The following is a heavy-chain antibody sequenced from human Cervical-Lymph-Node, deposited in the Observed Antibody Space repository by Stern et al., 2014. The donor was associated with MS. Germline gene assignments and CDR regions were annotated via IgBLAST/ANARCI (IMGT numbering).Heavy chain of an antibody. Sequence: VQLVESGSQVRKPGASVKVSCQASGYTFINYDIFCVRQATGKGLEWMGWMNPNNANTGHAQKFQGRVTMTRNTSISTAYMELSSLRSDDTAVYYCVRGGFSYGYGLDAWGQGTAVIVSS. CDR2: MNPNNANT. J-gene: IGHJ6*02. V-gene: IGHV1-8*01. CDR3: VRGGFSYGYGLDA. D-gene: IGHD5-18*01. CDR1: GYTFINYD.